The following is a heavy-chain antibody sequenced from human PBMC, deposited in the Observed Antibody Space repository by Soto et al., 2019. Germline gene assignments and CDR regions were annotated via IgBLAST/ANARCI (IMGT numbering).Heavy chain of an antibody. CDR2: INPNSGGT. D-gene: IGHD3-22*01. J-gene: IGHJ6*02. V-gene: IGHV1-2*04. CDR1: GYTFTGYY. CDR3: ARDYYDSSGYPDYYYYGMDV. Sequence: ASVKVSCKASGYTFTGYYMHWVRQAPGQGLEWMGWINPNSGGTNYAQKFQGWVTMTRDTSISTAYMELSRLRSDDTAVYYCARDYYDSSGYPDYYYYGMDVWGQGTTVTVSS.